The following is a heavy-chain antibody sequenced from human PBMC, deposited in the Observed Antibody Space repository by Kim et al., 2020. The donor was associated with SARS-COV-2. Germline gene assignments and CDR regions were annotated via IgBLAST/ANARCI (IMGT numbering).Heavy chain of an antibody. V-gene: IGHV4-34*01. D-gene: IGHD6-19*01. Sequence: SETLSLTCAVYGGSFSGYYWSWIRQPPGKGLEWIGEINHSGSTNYNPSLKSRVTISVDTSKNQFSLKLSSVTAADTAVYYCARGRIEQWLVRTASVTRRSRYFDYWGQGTLVTVSS. CDR2: INHSGST. J-gene: IGHJ4*02. CDR1: GGSFSGYY. CDR3: ARGRIEQWLVRTASVTRRSRYFDY.